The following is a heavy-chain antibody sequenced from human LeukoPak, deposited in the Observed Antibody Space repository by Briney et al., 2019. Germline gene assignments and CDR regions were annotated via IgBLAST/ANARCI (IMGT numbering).Heavy chain of an antibody. D-gene: IGHD3-10*01. V-gene: IGHV4-34*01. CDR3: AGLYGSGSSISYYYFDY. Sequence: SETLSLTCAVYGGSFSGYYWSWIRQPPGKGLEWIGEINHSGSTNYNPSLKSRVTISVDTSKNQFSLKLSSVTAADTAVYYCAGLYGSGSSISYYYFDYWGQGTLVTVSS. J-gene: IGHJ4*02. CDR2: INHSGST. CDR1: GGSFSGYY.